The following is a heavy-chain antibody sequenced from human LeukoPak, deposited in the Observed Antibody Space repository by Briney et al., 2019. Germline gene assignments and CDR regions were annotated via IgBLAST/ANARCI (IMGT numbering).Heavy chain of an antibody. V-gene: IGHV4-39*01. CDR3: ARTVPATATGFDY. D-gene: IGHD2-2*01. CDR1: GGSISSSSYY. Sequence: SETLSLTCTVSGGSISSSSYYWGWIRQPPGKGLEWIGSIYYSGSTYYNPSPKSRVTISVDTSKNQFSLKLSSVTAADTAVYYCARTVPATATGFDYWGQGTLVTVSS. CDR2: IYYSGST. J-gene: IGHJ4*02.